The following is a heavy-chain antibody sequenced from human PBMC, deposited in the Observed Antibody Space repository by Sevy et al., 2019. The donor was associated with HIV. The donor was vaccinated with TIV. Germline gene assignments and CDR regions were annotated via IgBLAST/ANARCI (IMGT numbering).Heavy chain of an antibody. V-gene: IGHV1-2*02. CDR2: INTNNGGT. CDR1: RYTFTDYY. CDR3: ARLTTMPTSDDYGMDV. Sequence: ASVKVSCKAARYTFTDYYVHWVRQGPGQGLEWMGWINTNNGGTKYAQRFQGRVTMTRDTSTNTAYMELGSLTSDDTAVYYCARLTTMPTSDDYGMDVWGQGTTVTVSS. J-gene: IGHJ6*02. D-gene: IGHD4-17*01.